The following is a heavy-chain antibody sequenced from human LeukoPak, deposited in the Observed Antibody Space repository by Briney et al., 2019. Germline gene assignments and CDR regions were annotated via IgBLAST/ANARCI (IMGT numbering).Heavy chain of an antibody. J-gene: IGHJ5*02. Sequence: GGSLRLSCAASGFTFSSYSMNWVXQAPXKGLEWVSSISSSSSYIYYADSVKGRFXISRDNAKNSLYLQMNSLRAEDTAVYYCAPRDWFDPWGQGTLVTVPS. CDR3: APRDWFDP. CDR2: ISSSSSYI. V-gene: IGHV3-21*01. CDR1: GFTFSSYS.